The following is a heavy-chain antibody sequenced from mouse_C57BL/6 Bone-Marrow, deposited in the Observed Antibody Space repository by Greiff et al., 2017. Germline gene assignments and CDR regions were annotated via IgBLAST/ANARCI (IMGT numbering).Heavy chain of an antibody. J-gene: IGHJ4*01. CDR2: IDPSDSYT. CDR1: GYTFTSYW. CDR3: AREEAITTVVGAMDY. Sequence: QVHVKQPGAELVMPGASVKLSCKASGYTFTSYWMHWVKQRPGQGLEWIGEIDPSDSYTNYNQKFKGKSTLTVDKSSSTAYMQLSSLTSEDSAVYYCAREEAITTVVGAMDYWGQGTSVTVSS. V-gene: IGHV1-69*01. D-gene: IGHD1-1*01.